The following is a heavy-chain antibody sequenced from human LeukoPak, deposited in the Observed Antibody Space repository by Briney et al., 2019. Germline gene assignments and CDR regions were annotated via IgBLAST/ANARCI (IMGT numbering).Heavy chain of an antibody. CDR1: GFSFSNYA. Sequence: GGSLRLSCAASGFSFSNYAMDWVRQAPGKGLEWVSGVSDSGTMTYYARSVKGRFTISRDNSKNTVYLQMNSLRAEDTAIYYCAKYSRYDYVGQIDYWGQGTLVTVSS. V-gene: IGHV3-23*01. CDR2: VSDSGTMT. D-gene: IGHD4-17*01. CDR3: AKYSRYDYVGQIDY. J-gene: IGHJ4*02.